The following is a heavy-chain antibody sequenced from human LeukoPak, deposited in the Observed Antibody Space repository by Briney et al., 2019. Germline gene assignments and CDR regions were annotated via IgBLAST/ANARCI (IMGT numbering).Heavy chain of an antibody. CDR2: ISYDGSNK. Sequence: GGSLRLSCAASGFTFSSNGMHWVRQAPGKGLEWVAFISYDGSNKGYADSVKGRFTISRDNSKNTLYLQMNSLRAEDTAVYYCARDARASGWYDYYYYYYMDVWGKGTTVTVSS. D-gene: IGHD6-19*01. J-gene: IGHJ6*03. V-gene: IGHV3-30*03. CDR3: ARDARASGWYDYYYYYYMDV. CDR1: GFTFSSNG.